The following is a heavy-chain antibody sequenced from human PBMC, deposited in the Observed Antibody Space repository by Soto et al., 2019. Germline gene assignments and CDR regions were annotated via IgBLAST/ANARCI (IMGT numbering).Heavy chain of an antibody. CDR3: ARDGYAGHDHRSLAY. V-gene: IGHV3-33*01. D-gene: IGHD5-12*01. Sequence: QVQLVESGGGAVQPGRSLRLSCAASGFTFSCCGMHWVRQAPGKGLEWVAIIWYDGSNEYYADSVKGRFTVSRDNSKNMVYLQMNSLRADDTAVYYCARDGYAGHDHRSLAYWGQGTLVTV. CDR1: GFTFSCCG. J-gene: IGHJ4*02. CDR2: IWYDGSNE.